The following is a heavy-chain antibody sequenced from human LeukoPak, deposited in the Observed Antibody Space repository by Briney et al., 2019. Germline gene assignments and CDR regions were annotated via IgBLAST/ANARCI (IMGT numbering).Heavy chain of an antibody. Sequence: SETLSLTCAVYGGSFSGYYWSWIRKPPGKGLEWIGEINHSGSTNYNPSLKSRVTISVDTSKNQFSLKLSSVTAADTAVYYCARTDSSGYHFDYWGQGTLVTVSS. J-gene: IGHJ4*02. CDR1: GGSFSGYY. D-gene: IGHD3-22*01. V-gene: IGHV4-34*01. CDR2: INHSGST. CDR3: ARTDSSGYHFDY.